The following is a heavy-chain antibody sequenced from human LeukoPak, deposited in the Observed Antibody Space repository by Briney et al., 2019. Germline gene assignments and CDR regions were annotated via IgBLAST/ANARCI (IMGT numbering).Heavy chain of an antibody. V-gene: IGHV4-34*01. CDR1: GGSFSGYY. J-gene: IGHJ4*02. Sequence: PSETLSLTCAVYGGSFSGYYWSWIRQPPGKGLEWIGEINHSGSTNYNPSLKSRVTISVDTSKNQFSLKLSSVTAADTAVYYCAREGSSGWVWGQGTLVTVSS. CDR3: AREGSSGWV. D-gene: IGHD6-19*01. CDR2: INHSGST.